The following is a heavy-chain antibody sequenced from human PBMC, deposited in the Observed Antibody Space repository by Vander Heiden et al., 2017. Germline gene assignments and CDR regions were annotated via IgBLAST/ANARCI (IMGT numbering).Heavy chain of an antibody. J-gene: IGHJ4*02. CDR1: GFSFSNYI. Sequence: QVQLVESGGGVVQPGRSLRLSCAPSGFSFSNYIMHGVRQAPGKGLEWVAVTSSDETIKYYADSVKGRFIISRDNSKNTLYLQMNSLRAEDTDVYFCARGAVSGTIYDEKFDFWGQGNLVTVSS. CDR3: ARGAVSGTIYDEKFDF. CDR2: TSSDETIK. V-gene: IGHV3-30-3*01. D-gene: IGHD3-10*01.